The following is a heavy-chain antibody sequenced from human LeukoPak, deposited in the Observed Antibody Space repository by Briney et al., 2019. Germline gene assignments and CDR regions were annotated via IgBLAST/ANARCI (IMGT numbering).Heavy chain of an antibody. J-gene: IGHJ3*02. CDR1: GGSISSSSYY. CDR3: ARYSPVVNAFDI. Sequence: SETLSLTCTVSGGSISSSSYYWGWIRQPPGKGLEWFGSIYYSGSTYYNPSLKSRVTISVDTSKNQFSLKLSSVTAADTAVYYCARYSPVVNAFDIWGQGTMVTVSS. D-gene: IGHD5-18*01. V-gene: IGHV4-39*07. CDR2: IYYSGST.